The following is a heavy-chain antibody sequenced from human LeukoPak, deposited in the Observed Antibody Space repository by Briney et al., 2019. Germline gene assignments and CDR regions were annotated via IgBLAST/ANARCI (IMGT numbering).Heavy chain of an antibody. J-gene: IGHJ4*02. D-gene: IGHD2-2*01. CDR1: GFTFSSYV. Sequence: GGSLRLSCAASGFTFSSYVLHWVRHAPGKGVEYVSPICSKGGSTYYANSVKGRFTISRDNSKNTLYLQMGSLRAEDMAVHYCARGYCSSTSCFPFDYWGQGTLVTVSS. CDR2: ICSKGGST. CDR3: ARGYCSSTSCFPFDY. V-gene: IGHV3-64*01.